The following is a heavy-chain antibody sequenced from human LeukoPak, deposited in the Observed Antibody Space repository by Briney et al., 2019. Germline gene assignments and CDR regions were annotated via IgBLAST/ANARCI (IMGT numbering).Heavy chain of an antibody. CDR2: IIPIFGTA. CDR1: GGTFSSYA. CDR3: ARDQGAAAAWDY. D-gene: IGHD6-13*01. J-gene: IGHJ4*02. V-gene: IGHV1-69*13. Sequence: AASVKVSRKASGGTFSSYAISWVRQAPGQGLEWMGGIIPIFGTANYAQKFQGRVTITADESTSTAYVELSSLRSEDTAVYYCARDQGAAAAWDYWGQGTLVTVSS.